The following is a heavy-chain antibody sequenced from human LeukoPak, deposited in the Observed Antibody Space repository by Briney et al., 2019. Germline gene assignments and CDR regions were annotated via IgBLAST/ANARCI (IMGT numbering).Heavy chain of an antibody. V-gene: IGHV3-66*01. CDR1: GFTVSSNY. J-gene: IGHJ3*02. CDR3: ARDRVRYDILTGYYPAHDAFDI. Sequence: GGSLRLSCAASGFTVSSNYMSWVRQAPGKGLEWVSVIYSGGSTYYADSVKGRFTIPRDNSKNTLYLQMNSLRAEDTAVYYCARDRVRYDILTGYYPAHDAFDIWGQGTMVTVSS. CDR2: IYSGGST. D-gene: IGHD3-9*01.